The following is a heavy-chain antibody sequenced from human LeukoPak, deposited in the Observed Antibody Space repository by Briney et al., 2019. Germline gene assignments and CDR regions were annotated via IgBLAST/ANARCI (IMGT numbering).Heavy chain of an antibody. CDR3: AAPTTAG. CDR1: GFTFSTYA. D-gene: IGHD1-1*01. V-gene: IGHV3-23*01. J-gene: IGHJ6*02. Sequence: GGSLRLSCAASGFTFSTYAMNWVRQAPGKGLEWVSAISGGTYSADSVRGRFTISRDNSKNTLYLQMNSLRAEDTAVYYCAAPTTAGWGQGTTVTVSS. CDR2: ISGGT.